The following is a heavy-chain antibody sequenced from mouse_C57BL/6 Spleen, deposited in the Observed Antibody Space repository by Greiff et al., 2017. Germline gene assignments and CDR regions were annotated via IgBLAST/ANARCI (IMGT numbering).Heavy chain of an antibody. J-gene: IGHJ2*01. CDR3: ARLGYYGSSFDY. CDR2: IDPSDSYT. CDR1: GYTFTSYW. V-gene: IGHV1-69*01. D-gene: IGHD1-1*01. Sequence: QVQLQQPGAELVMPGASVKLSCKASGYTFTSYWMHWVKQRPGQGLEWIGEIDPSDSYTNYNQKFKGKSKLTVDKSSSTAYMQLSSLTSEDSAVYYCARLGYYGSSFDYWGQGTTLTVSS.